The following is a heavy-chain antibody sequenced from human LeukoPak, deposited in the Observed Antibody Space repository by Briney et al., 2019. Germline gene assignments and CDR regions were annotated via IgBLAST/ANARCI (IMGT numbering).Heavy chain of an antibody. Sequence: ASVKVSCKASGYTFTSYAMNWVRQAPGQGLEWMGWINTNTGNPTYAQGFTGRFVFSLDTSVSTAYLQISSLKAEDTAVYYCAREVDPTYYYDSSGYDYWGQGTLVTVSS. V-gene: IGHV7-4-1*02. J-gene: IGHJ4*02. CDR3: AREVDPTYYYDSSGYDY. D-gene: IGHD3-22*01. CDR2: INTNTGNP. CDR1: GYTFTSYA.